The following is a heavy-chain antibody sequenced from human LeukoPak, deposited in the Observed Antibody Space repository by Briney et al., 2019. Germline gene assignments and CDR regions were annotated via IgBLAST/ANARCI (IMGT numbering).Heavy chain of an antibody. CDR2: ISGSGGST. V-gene: IGHV3-23*01. Sequence: PGGSLRLSCAASGFTLSSYAMSWVRQAPGKGLEWVSAISGSGGSTYYADSVKGRFTISRDNSKNTLYLQMNSLRAEDTAVYYCAKDPPPRGYSYGLNGMDVWGQGTTVTVSS. D-gene: IGHD5-18*01. CDR3: AKDPPPRGYSYGLNGMDV. CDR1: GFTLSSYA. J-gene: IGHJ6*02.